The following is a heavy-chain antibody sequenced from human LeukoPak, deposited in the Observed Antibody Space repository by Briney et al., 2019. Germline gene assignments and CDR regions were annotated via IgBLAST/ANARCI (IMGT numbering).Heavy chain of an antibody. CDR1: GFTFSSYA. V-gene: IGHV3-23*01. D-gene: IGHD2-2*02. CDR3: AKDLRYCSSTSCYIPDAFDI. Sequence: GGSLRLSCSASGFTFSSYAMHWVRQAPGKGLEWVSAISGSGGSTYYADSVKGRFTISRDNSKNTLYLQMNSLRAEDTAVYYCAKDLRYCSSTSCYIPDAFDIWGQGTMVTVSS. J-gene: IGHJ3*02. CDR2: ISGSGGST.